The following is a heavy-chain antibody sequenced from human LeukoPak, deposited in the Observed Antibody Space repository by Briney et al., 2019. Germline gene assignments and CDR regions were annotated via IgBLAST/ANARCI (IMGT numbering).Heavy chain of an antibody. J-gene: IGHJ4*02. CDR2: INPNSGGT. V-gene: IGHV1-2*02. Sequence: ASVSVSYRASGYTFNVYYMHWVRQARGKGGEGMGWINPNSGGTNYTQKFQGRVTMTMDTSISTSYMELSRLRSDDTAVYYCARDAHSSSWYFDYWGQGTLVTVSS. CDR1: GYTFNVYY. CDR3: ARDAHSSSWYFDY. D-gene: IGHD6-13*01.